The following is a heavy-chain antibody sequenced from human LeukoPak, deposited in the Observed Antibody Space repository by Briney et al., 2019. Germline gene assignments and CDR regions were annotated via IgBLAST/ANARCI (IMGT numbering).Heavy chain of an antibody. J-gene: IGHJ5*02. CDR2: INPNSGGT. CDR1: GYTFTGYY. CDR3: ARENYYDSSGYLNWFDP. D-gene: IGHD3-22*01. Sequence: GASVKVSCKASGYTFTGYYMHWVRQAPGQGLELMGWINPNSGGTNYAQKFQGWVTMTRDTSISTAYMELSRLRSDDTAVYYCARENYYDSSGYLNWFDPWGQGTLVTVSS. V-gene: IGHV1-2*04.